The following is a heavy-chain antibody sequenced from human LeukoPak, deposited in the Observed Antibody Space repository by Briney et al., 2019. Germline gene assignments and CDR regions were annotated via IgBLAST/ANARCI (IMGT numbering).Heavy chain of an antibody. V-gene: IGHV1-69*06. CDR3: ARLSKVRGVPLLYIDV. Sequence: GASVKVSCKASGGTFSSYAISWVRQAPGQGLEWMGRIIPIFGTANYAQKFQGRVTITADKSTSTAYMELSSLRSEDTAVYYCARLSKVRGVPLLYIDVWGKGTTVTVSS. D-gene: IGHD3-10*01. J-gene: IGHJ6*03. CDR2: IIPIFGTA. CDR1: GGTFSSYA.